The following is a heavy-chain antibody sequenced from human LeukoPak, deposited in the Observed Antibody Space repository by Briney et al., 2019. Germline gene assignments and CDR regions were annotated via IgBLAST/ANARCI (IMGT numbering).Heavy chain of an antibody. CDR3: ARENDCGGDCYSWFDP. CDR1: GGSISGYH. CDR2: IYSSGIT. Sequence: SETLSLTCTVSGGSISGYHWSWIRQPPGKGLEWIGYIYSSGITNYNPSLKSRVTISVDRSKNQFSLKLSSVTAADTAVYYCARENDCGGDCYSWFDPWGQGTLVTVSS. D-gene: IGHD2-21*01. V-gene: IGHV4-59*12. J-gene: IGHJ5*02.